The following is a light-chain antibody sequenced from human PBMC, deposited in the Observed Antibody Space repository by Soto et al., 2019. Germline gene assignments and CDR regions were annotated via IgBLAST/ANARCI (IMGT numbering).Light chain of an antibody. CDR3: QQYNDWPHT. J-gene: IGKJ4*01. CDR1: QSVSTN. CDR2: GAS. V-gene: IGKV3-15*01. Sequence: EIVMTQSPATLSVSPGERATLSCRASQSVSTNLAWYQQKRGQAPRLLIYGASTRATGIPARFSGSGSGTEFTLTISSLQSEDFAIYYCQQYNDWPHTFGGGTKVEIK.